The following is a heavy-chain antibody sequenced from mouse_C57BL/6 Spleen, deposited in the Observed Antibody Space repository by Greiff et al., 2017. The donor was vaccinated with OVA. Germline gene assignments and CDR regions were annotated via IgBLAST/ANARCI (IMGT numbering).Heavy chain of an antibody. CDR1: GYAFSSYW. D-gene: IGHD2-12*01. V-gene: IGHV1-80*01. Sequence: QVQLQQSGAELVKPGASVKISCKASGYAFSSYWMNWVKQRPGKGLEWIGQIYPGDGDTNYNGKFKGKATLTADKSSSTAYMQLSSLTSEDSAVYFCARHYSNDPSYAMDYWGQGTSVTVSS. CDR3: ARHYSNDPSYAMDY. J-gene: IGHJ4*01. CDR2: IYPGDGDT.